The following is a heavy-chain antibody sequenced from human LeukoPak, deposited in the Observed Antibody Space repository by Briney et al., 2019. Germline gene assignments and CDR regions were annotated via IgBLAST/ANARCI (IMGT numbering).Heavy chain of an antibody. CDR2: ISWNGGII. V-gene: IGHV3-9*01. CDR1: GFTFENYA. D-gene: IGHD3-10*01. J-gene: IGHJ4*02. Sequence: GGSLRLSCAASGFTFENYAMHWVRKVPGKGLEWVLGISWNGGIIGYADSVKGRFTIPRDSAKNSLYLQMNSLRVEDTALYYCAKGGLRLYFGQFHYWGQGTLVTVSS. CDR3: AKGGLRLYFGQFHY.